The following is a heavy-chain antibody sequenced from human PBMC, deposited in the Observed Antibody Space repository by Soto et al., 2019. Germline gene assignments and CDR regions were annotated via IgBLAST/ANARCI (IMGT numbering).Heavy chain of an antibody. CDR1: GYTFTDYY. D-gene: IGHD6-19*01. CDR3: ARDGSSDWLTWFDP. CDR2: ISPSGGST. J-gene: IGHJ5*02. Sequence: QVQLVQSGAEVKKPGASVKVSCKASGYTFTDYYMHWVRQAPGQGLEWMGIISPSGGSTYAQKFQGRVTVTXDTSTXTXXXXXXSXXXEDTAVYYCARDGSSDWLTWFDPWGQGTLVTVSS. V-gene: IGHV1-46*01.